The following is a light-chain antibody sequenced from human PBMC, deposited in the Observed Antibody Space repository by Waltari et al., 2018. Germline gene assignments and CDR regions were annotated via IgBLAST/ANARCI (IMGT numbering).Light chain of an antibody. CDR3: GSYTSSSTFV. V-gene: IGLV2-14*01. Sequence: QSALTQPASVSGSPGQSITFSCTGTSSDVGGYDFVSWYQQNPGKAPKLMIYDVSKRPSGVSNRFSGSKSGNTASLTISGLQADDEADYYCGSYTSSSTFVFGSGTKVTVL. CDR1: SSDVGGYDF. CDR2: DVS. J-gene: IGLJ1*01.